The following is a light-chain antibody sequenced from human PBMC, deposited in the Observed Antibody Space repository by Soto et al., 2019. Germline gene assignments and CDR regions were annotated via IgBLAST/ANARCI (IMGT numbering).Light chain of an antibody. CDR1: NIGSKS. V-gene: IGLV3-21*04. CDR3: QVWDSSSDHYV. CDR2: YDS. Sequence: SYELTQPPSVSVAPGKTARITCGGKNIGSKSVHWYQQKPGQAPVLVIYYDSDRPSGIPERFSGSNSGNTATLTISRFEAGDEADYYCQVWDSSSDHYVFGTGTKVTVL. J-gene: IGLJ1*01.